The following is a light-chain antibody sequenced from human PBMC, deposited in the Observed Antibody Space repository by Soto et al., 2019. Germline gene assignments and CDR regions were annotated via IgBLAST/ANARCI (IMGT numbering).Light chain of an antibody. J-gene: IGLJ2*01. V-gene: IGLV1-47*01. CDR2: RNN. CDR3: AAWDDSLRVV. CDR1: SSNIGSNY. Sequence: QSVLTQPPSASGTLGQRVTISCSGSSSNIGSNYVYWYQQLPGTAPKLLIYRNNQRPSGVPDRFSGSKSGTSASLAISGLRSEDEADYYCAAWDDSLRVVFGGGTKLTVL.